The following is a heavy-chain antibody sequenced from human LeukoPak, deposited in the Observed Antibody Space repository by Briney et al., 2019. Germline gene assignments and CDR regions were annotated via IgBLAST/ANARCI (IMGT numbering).Heavy chain of an antibody. Sequence: ASVKVSCKASGYTFTGYYMHWVRQAPGQGLEWMGRINPNSGGTNYAQKFQGRVTMTRDTSISTAYMELSRLRSDDTAVYYCARPLIQLWLPLSDAFDIWGQGTMVTVSS. CDR1: GYTFTGYY. J-gene: IGHJ3*02. CDR3: ARPLIQLWLPLSDAFDI. D-gene: IGHD5-18*01. CDR2: INPNSGGT. V-gene: IGHV1-2*06.